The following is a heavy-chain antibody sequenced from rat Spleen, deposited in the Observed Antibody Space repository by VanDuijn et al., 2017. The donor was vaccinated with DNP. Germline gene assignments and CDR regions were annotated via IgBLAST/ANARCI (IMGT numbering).Heavy chain of an antibody. Sequence: QVQLKESGPGLVQPSQTLSLTCTVSGFSLTRYGVSWVRQPPGKVLEWIATISSDGSTYYNSVLKSRLSISRDTSKNQVLLTLNSLQSEDTGTYFCARAATTVDWYFDFWGPGTMVTVSS. CDR3: ARAATTVDWYFDF. CDR2: ISSDGST. J-gene: IGHJ1*01. D-gene: IGHD1-1*01. CDR1: GFSLTRYG. V-gene: IGHV2S12*01.